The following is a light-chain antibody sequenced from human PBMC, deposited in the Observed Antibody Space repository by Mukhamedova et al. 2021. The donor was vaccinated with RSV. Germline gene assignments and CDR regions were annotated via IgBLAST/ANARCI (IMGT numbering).Light chain of an antibody. V-gene: IGKV3-20*01. Sequence: SCRASQTVNNNFLAWYQRKHGQAPRLLIFGASIRATGIPDRFSGSGSGTDFTLTISRLEPEVSAVYYCQHHSSSPWTFGQGTKV. CDR2: GAS. CDR3: QHHSSSPWT. J-gene: IGKJ1*01. CDR1: QTVNNNF.